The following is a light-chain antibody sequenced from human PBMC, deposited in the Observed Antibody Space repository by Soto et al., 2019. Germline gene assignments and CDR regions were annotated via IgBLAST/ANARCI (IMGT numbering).Light chain of an antibody. CDR3: QQHSSSPGT. CDR2: GAS. CDR1: HSVNSH. J-gene: IGKJ1*01. V-gene: IGKV3-15*01. Sequence: IQNPRTSAVSGGGGDTVACRTSHSVNSHVAWYQQKPGQAPRLLLYGASTRATGIPARFSGSGSRTDYTLTISRLESEYSAVYYYQQHSSSPGTFGQGTKVDIK.